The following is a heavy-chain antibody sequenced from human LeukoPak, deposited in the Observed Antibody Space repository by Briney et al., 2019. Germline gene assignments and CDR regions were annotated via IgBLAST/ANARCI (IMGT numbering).Heavy chain of an antibody. CDR1: GFTFSSFW. Sequence: GESLRLSCAASGFTFSSFWMHWVRQAPGKGPVWVSRINTDGSNTIYADSVKGRFTISRDNAKNTLLLQMNSLRAEDTAVYYCARDESIAGPTTADYWGQGTLVSVSS. J-gene: IGHJ4*02. D-gene: IGHD1-26*01. CDR2: INTDGSNT. CDR3: ARDESIAGPTTADY. V-gene: IGHV3-74*01.